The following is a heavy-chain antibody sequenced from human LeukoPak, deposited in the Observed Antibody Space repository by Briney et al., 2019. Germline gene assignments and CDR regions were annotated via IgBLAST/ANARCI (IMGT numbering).Heavy chain of an antibody. CDR2: INPNSGGT. Sequence: ASVKVSCKASGYTFTGYYMHWVRQAPGQGLEWMGWINPNSGGTNYAQKFQGRVTMTRDTSISTAYMELSRLRSDDTAVYYCARDRKGDSSGYYFLDYWGQGTLVTVSS. CDR3: ARDRKGDSSGYYFLDY. J-gene: IGHJ4*02. V-gene: IGHV1-2*02. CDR1: GYTFTGYY. D-gene: IGHD3-22*01.